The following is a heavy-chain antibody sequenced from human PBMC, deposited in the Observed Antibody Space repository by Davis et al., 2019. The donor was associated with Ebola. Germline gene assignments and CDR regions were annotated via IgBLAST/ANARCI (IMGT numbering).Heavy chain of an antibody. CDR3: ARAHDFWSGYYLYYFDY. CDR1: GYTFTSYA. CDR2: INAGNGNT. J-gene: IGHJ4*02. Sequence: AASVKVSCKASGYTFTSYAMHWVRQAPGQRLEWMGWINAGNGNTKYSQKFQGRVTITRDTSASTAYMELSSLRSEDTAVYYCARAHDFWSGYYLYYFDYWGQGTLVTVSS. V-gene: IGHV1-3*01. D-gene: IGHD3-3*01.